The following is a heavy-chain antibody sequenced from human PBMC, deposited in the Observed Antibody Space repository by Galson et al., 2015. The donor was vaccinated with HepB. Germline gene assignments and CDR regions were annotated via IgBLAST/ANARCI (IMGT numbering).Heavy chain of an antibody. D-gene: IGHD5-12*01. CDR3: ARNTPSSGYHGLHY. V-gene: IGHV3-33*01. J-gene: IGHJ4*02. CDR2: IWFDGRKT. Sequence: SLRLSCAASGFTFKSYAMHWVRQAPGKGLDWVAVIWFDGRKTYYGDSVQGRFTVSRDNSKNTVYLQMSSLRVEDTAVYYCARNTPSSGYHGLHYGGQGTLVTVSS. CDR1: GFTFKSYA.